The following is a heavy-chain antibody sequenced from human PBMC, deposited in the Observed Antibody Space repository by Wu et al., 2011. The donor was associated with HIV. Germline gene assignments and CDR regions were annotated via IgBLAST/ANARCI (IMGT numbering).Heavy chain of an antibody. J-gene: IGHJ5*02. CDR2: IVPVLGGS. CDR3: AKDRGRALQGWFDP. V-gene: IGHV1-69*11. Sequence: QAQLVQSGAEVREPGSSVKVSCKASGGTLRKYAFSWVRQAPGQGLEWIGGIVPVLGGSNYARRFQGRVTIIADESRTTVHMEVRSLRSDDSAVYYCAKDRGRALQGWFDPGAREPWSPSPQ. CDR1: GGTLRKYA. D-gene: IGHD5-24*01.